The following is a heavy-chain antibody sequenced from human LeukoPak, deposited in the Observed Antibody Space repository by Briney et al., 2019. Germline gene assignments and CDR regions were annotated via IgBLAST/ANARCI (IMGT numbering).Heavy chain of an antibody. Sequence: GGSLRLSCAASGFTFSSYAMSWVRQAPGKGLEWVSAISGSGGSTYYADSVKGRFTTSRDNSKNTLYLQMNSLRAEDTAVYYCAKNWRSGWYVGDYWGQGTLVTVSS. D-gene: IGHD6-19*01. CDR1: GFTFSSYA. CDR2: ISGSGGST. V-gene: IGHV3-23*01. J-gene: IGHJ4*02. CDR3: AKNWRSGWYVGDY.